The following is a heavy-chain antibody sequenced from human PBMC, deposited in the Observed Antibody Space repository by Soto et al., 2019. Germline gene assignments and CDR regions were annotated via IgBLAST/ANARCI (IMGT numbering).Heavy chain of an antibody. CDR3: AREGAASGYYYYGMDV. V-gene: IGHV4-59*01. D-gene: IGHD6-25*01. Sequence: QVQLQESGPGLVKPSETLSLTCTVSGGSISSYYWSWIRQPPGKGLEWIGYIYYSGSTNYNPSLKSRVTLSVDTTKKQCAQELRSVAAADTGVYYWAREGAASGYYYYGMDVWGQGTTVTVSS. CDR2: IYYSGST. J-gene: IGHJ6*02. CDR1: GGSISSYY.